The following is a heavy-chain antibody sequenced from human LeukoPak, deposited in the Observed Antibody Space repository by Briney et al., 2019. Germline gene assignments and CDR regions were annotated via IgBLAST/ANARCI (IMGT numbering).Heavy chain of an antibody. V-gene: IGHV3-30-3*01. CDR1: GFTFSIYA. CDR2: ISYDGSNK. Sequence: GGSLRLSCAASGFTFSIYAMHWVRQAPGKGLEWVAVISYDGSNKYYADSVKGRFTISRDNSKNTLYLQMNSLRAEDTAIYYCARDPDYYASSGSFDLWGRGTLVTVSS. D-gene: IGHD3-22*01. J-gene: IGHJ2*01. CDR3: ARDPDYYASSGSFDL.